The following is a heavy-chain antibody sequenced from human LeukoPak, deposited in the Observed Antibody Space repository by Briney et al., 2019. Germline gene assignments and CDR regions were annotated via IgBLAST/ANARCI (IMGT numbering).Heavy chain of an antibody. J-gene: IGHJ4*02. D-gene: IGHD3-10*01. CDR2: INPNSGGT. CDR1: GFTFTGYY. CDR3: ARDLSYYGSGSYYFDY. Sequence: ASVKVSCKASGFTFTGYYIHWVRRAPGQGLEWMGWINPNSGGTTYAQKLLGRVTMTSDTSISTAYMELNRLRSDDTAVYYCARDLSYYGSGSYYFDYWGQGTLVTVSS. V-gene: IGHV1-2*02.